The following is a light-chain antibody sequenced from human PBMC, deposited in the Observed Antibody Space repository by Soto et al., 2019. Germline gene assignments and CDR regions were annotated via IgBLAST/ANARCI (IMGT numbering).Light chain of an antibody. V-gene: IGKV1-12*01. CDR1: QCIGSW. J-gene: IGKJ4*01. CDR2: PAS. CDR3: LQANNFPVT. Sequence: DIQMTQSPSFVSSSIGDRVTITCRASQCIGSWLAWYQQVPGRAPRLLIFPASPFQSGVSSRFRGSGSGTDFTLTITSLQPEDFATYFCLQANNFPVTFGEGTKVEMK.